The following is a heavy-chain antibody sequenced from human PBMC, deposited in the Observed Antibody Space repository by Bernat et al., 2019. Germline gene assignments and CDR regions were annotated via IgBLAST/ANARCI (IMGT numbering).Heavy chain of an antibody. CDR2: ININAGAAST. V-gene: IGHV3-15*01. Sequence: QLVESGGGLVKPGGSLRLSCAASGFSFSDTWMSWVRQAPGKGLEWVALININAGAASTDYAAAVKGRFTISRDDSKNTVYLQMDSLKIDDTSVFFCTTDGSGSFSVWGPGTLVTVSS. J-gene: IGHJ4*02. CDR3: TTDGSGSFSV. D-gene: IGHD3-10*01. CDR1: GFSFSDTW.